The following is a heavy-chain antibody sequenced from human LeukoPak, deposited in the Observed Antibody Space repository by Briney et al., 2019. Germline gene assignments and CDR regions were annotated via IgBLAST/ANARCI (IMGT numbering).Heavy chain of an antibody. CDR3: ASPHYYDSSGYYY. CDR1: GYSFTSYW. J-gene: IGHJ4*02. CDR2: IYPGDSDT. D-gene: IGHD3-22*01. Sequence: GESLKISCKGSGYSFTSYWIGWVRQMPGKGLEWMGIIYPGDSDTRYSPSFQGQVTISADKSISTAYLQWSSLKASDTAMYYRASPHYYDSSGYYYWGQGTLVTVSS. V-gene: IGHV5-51*01.